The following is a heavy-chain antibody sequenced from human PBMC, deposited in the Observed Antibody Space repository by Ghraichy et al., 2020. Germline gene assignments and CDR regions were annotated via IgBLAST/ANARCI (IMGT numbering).Heavy chain of an antibody. CDR2: IIPILDIA. J-gene: IGHJ6*02. CDR1: GGTLSTFA. D-gene: IGHD3-3*01. Sequence: SVKVSCKASGGTLSTFAISWVRQAPGQGLEWMGRIIPILDIANYAQKFQGRVTITADKSTSPAYMELSSLRSEDTAVYYCARDKSPITIFGVVKENYGMDVWGQGTTVTVSS. V-gene: IGHV1-69*04. CDR3: ARDKSPITIFGVVKENYGMDV.